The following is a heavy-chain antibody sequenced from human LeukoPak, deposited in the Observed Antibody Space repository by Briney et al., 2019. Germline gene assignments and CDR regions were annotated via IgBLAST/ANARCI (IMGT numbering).Heavy chain of an antibody. CDR1: GYSISSGYY. CDR2: IYYSGST. Sequence: PSETLSLTCTVSGYSISSGYYWGWIRQPPGKGLEWIGYIYYSGSTNYNPSLKSRVTISVDTSKNHFSLRLSSVTAADTAVYFCARSTRSSALRTWGQGIPVTVSS. CDR3: ARSTRSSALRT. V-gene: IGHV4-61*01. J-gene: IGHJ4*02. D-gene: IGHD2-15*01.